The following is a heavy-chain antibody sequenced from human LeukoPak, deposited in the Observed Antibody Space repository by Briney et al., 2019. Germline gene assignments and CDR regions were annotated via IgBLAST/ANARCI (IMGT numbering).Heavy chain of an antibody. Sequence: GASLRLSCAASGFTFSNYAMSWVRQAPGKGLEWVSAVSGRDTSTYYTDSVKGRFTVSRDNSKNTLYLQMNSLSAEDTAIYYCAKWGDYDVLTGYYDSDYWGQGTLVTVSS. CDR2: VSGRDTST. CDR3: AKWGDYDVLTGYYDSDY. D-gene: IGHD3-9*01. CDR1: GFTFSNYA. J-gene: IGHJ4*02. V-gene: IGHV3-23*01.